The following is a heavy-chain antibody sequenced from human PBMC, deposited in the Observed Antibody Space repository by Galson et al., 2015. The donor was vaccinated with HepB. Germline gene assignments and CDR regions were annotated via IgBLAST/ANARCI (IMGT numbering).Heavy chain of an antibody. J-gene: IGHJ6*03. V-gene: IGHV1-8*01. CDR2: MNPNSGNT. CDR1: GYTFTSYD. CDR3: ARAMGSSWTTYYYYYYYMDV. Sequence: SVKVSCKASGYTFTSYDINWVRQATGQGLEWMGWMNPNSGNTGYAQKFQGRVTMTRNTSISTAYMELSSLRSEDTAVYYCARAMGSSWTTYYYYYYYMDVWGKGTTVTVSS. D-gene: IGHD6-13*01.